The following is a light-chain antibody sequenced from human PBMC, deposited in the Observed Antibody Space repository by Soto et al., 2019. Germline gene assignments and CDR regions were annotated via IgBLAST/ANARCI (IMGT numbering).Light chain of an antibody. CDR3: QQYKSFSLT. J-gene: IGKJ4*01. V-gene: IGKV1-5*03. CDR1: QSIDSW. Sequence: DIQMTQSPSTLSASVGDRVTITCRASQSIDSWLAWYQQKPGKAPKLLIYKTSNLESGVPSRFSGSGSGTEFSLTISSLQPDDFATYYCQQYKSFSLTFGGGTRVGVK. CDR2: KTS.